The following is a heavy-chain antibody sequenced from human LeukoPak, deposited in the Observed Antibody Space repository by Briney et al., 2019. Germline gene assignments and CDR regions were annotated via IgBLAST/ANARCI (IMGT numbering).Heavy chain of an antibody. J-gene: IGHJ3*02. Sequence: PGGSLRLSCAASGFTVSSNYMSWVRQAPGKGLEWVSVIYSAGSTYYSDSVKGRFTISRDSSKNTLFLQMTTLRAEDTAVYYCAGEARDAFDIWGQGTMVTVSS. V-gene: IGHV3-66*02. CDR1: GFTVSSNY. CDR3: AGEARDAFDI. D-gene: IGHD6-6*01. CDR2: IYSAGST.